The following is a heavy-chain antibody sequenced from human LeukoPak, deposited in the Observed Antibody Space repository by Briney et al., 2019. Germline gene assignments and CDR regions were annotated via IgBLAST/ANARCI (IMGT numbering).Heavy chain of an antibody. CDR2: ISSSSSYI. D-gene: IGHD1/OR15-1a*01. J-gene: IGHJ5*02. Sequence: PGGSLRLSCAASGFTFSSYSMNWVRQAPGKGLEWVSFISSSSSYIYYADSVKGRFTISRDNAKNSLYLQMNSLRAEDTAVYYCARDCSITGTSGWFDPWGQGTLVTVSS. CDR3: ARDCSITGTSGWFDP. V-gene: IGHV3-21*01. CDR1: GFTFSSYS.